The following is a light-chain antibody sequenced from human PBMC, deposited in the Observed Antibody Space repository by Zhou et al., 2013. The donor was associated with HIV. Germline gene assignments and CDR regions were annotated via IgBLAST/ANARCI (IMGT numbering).Light chain of an antibody. CDR2: GSS. CDR1: QSVRSD. V-gene: IGKV3-20*01. J-gene: IGKJ2*01. CDR3: QQYGDSPPDT. Sequence: EIEMTQSPATLSVSPGERATLSCRASQSVRSDLAWYQQKLGQAPRLLIFGSSRRAPGIPDRFSGSGSGTEFTLTISRLEPEDFAVYYCQQYGDSPPDTFGQGTNLVI.